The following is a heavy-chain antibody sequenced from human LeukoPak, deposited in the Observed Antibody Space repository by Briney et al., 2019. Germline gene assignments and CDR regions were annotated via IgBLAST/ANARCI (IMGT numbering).Heavy chain of an antibody. V-gene: IGHV4-59*11. J-gene: IGHJ4*02. CDR2: ICHSGNT. D-gene: IGHD3-22*01. CDR3: ARGHYDSSGYSNPFDY. Sequence: PSETLSLTCTVSGGSISSHCWSWMRLPPGERLEWIGYICHSGNTNYNPSLKSPVTISRDTSKNQFSLSLSSVTATDTAVYYCARGHYDSSGYSNPFDYWGQGTLVTVSS. CDR1: GGSISSHC.